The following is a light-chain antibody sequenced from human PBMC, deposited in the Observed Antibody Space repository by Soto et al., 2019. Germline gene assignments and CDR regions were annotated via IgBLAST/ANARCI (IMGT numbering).Light chain of an antibody. Sequence: DIVMTQSPSTLSVSPGESATLSCRASQSVANNLAWYQQKPGKAPSLLIYGASTRATGFPARFSGSGSGTACTLTIISLQSEDFAVYYCQQYNNCPPTWTFGQGTKVEIK. J-gene: IGKJ1*01. CDR3: QQYNNCPPTWT. CDR2: GAS. V-gene: IGKV3-15*01. CDR1: QSVANN.